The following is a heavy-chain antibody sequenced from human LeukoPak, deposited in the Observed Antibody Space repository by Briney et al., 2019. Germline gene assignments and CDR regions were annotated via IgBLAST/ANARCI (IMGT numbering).Heavy chain of an antibody. CDR3: AKVGDSSGYGPGYYFDY. D-gene: IGHD3-22*01. Sequence: PGESLRLSCAASGFTFSSYAMSWVRQAPGKGLEWVSAISGSGGSTYYVDSVKGRFTISRDNSKNTLYLQMNSLRAEDTAVYYCAKVGDSSGYGPGYYFDYWGQGTLVTVSS. J-gene: IGHJ4*02. CDR2: ISGSGGST. V-gene: IGHV3-23*01. CDR1: GFTFSSYA.